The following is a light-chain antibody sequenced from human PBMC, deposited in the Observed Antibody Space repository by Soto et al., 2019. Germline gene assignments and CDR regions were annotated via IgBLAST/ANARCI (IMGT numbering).Light chain of an antibody. CDR3: QQYINWPPWT. CDR1: RSVSIN. CDR2: GAS. Sequence: EIVMTQSPATLSVSAGDRATLSCRASRSVSINLAWYLQKPGQAPRLLIYGASTRATGVPARFSGSGSGTDFTLTISSLQSEDFAVYYCQQYINWPPWTFGQGTKVEIK. J-gene: IGKJ1*01. V-gene: IGKV3-15*01.